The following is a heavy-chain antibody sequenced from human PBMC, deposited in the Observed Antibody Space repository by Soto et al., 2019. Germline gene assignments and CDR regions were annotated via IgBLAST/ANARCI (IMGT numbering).Heavy chain of an antibody. D-gene: IGHD3-10*01. CDR1: GGTFSSYA. V-gene: IGHV1-69*01. CDR2: IIPIFGTA. CDR3: ARERLGSLNYYYYYGMDV. J-gene: IGHJ6*02. Sequence: QVQLVQSGAEVKKPGSSVKVSCKASGGTFSSYAISWVRQAPGQGLEWMGGIIPIFGTANYAQEFQGRVTITADESTSTAYMELSSLRSEDTAVYYCARERLGSLNYYYYYGMDVWGQGTTVTVSS.